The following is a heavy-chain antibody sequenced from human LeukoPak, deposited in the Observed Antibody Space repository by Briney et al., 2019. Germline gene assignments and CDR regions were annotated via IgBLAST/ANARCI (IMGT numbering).Heavy chain of an antibody. V-gene: IGHV3-30-3*01. J-gene: IGHJ3*02. CDR1: GFTFSSYA. CDR2: IPYDGSNK. Sequence: GGSLRLSCAASGFTFSSYAMHWVRQAPGKGLEWVAVIPYDGSNKYYADSVKGRFTISRDNSKNTLYLQMNSLRAEDTAVYYCARSYYYGSGSYPNDAFDIWGQGTMVTVSS. D-gene: IGHD3-10*01. CDR3: ARSYYYGSGSYPNDAFDI.